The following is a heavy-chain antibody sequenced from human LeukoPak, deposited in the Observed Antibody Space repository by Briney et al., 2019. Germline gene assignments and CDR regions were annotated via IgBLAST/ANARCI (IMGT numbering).Heavy chain of an antibody. J-gene: IGHJ4*02. D-gene: IGHD3-10*01. V-gene: IGHV3-30*04. CDR2: ISYDGSNK. CDR1: GFTFSSYA. Sequence: PGGSLRLSCAASGFTFSSYAMHWVRQAPGKGLEWVAVISYDGSNKYYADSVKGRFTISRDNAKNSLYLQMNSLRAEDTAVYYCASLLWLGRWGQGTLVTVSS. CDR3: ASLLWLGR.